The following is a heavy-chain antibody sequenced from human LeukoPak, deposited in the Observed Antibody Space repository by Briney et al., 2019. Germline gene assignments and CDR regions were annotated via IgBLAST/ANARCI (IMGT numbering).Heavy chain of an antibody. J-gene: IGHJ4*02. CDR1: GFTFSSNW. D-gene: IGHD1-26*01. V-gene: IGHV3-74*01. CDR3: ASGGIYYGAAFDF. Sequence: GGSLRLSCVASGFTFSSNWMHWVRQAPGKGLVWVSRINSDESRTSYADSVKGRFTISRDNAKNSLYLQMNGLRAEDTALYYCASGGIYYGAAFDFWGQGTLVTVSS. CDR2: INSDESRT.